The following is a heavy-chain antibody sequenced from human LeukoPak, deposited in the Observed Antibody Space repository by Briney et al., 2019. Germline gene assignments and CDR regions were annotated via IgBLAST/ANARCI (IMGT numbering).Heavy chain of an antibody. CDR3: ATHLRVKEVVDPNGDAFDI. D-gene: IGHD3-22*01. Sequence: SETLSLTCTVSGGSISSSSYYWGWTRQPPGKGLEWIGSIYYSGSTYYNPSLKSRVTISVDTSKNQFSLKLSSVTAADTAVYYCATHLRVKEVVDPNGDAFDIWGQGTMVTVSS. CDR1: GGSISSSSYY. V-gene: IGHV4-39*07. J-gene: IGHJ3*02. CDR2: IYYSGST.